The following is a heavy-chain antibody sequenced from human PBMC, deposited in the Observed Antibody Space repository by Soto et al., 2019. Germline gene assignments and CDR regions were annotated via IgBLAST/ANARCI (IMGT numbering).Heavy chain of an antibody. J-gene: IGHJ5*02. CDR3: ARFYNWTFPSWFDP. Sequence: QERLVESGGDLVKPGESLRLSCVASGFNLSDYYMNWIRQTPGKGLEWIAYISGSGNSIFYAGSVKGRFTISRDNAKNTLYLQMRTLRVEETSVYYWARFYNWTFPSWFDPTSQGTPVTVST. CDR1: GFNLSDYY. V-gene: IGHV3-11*01. CDR2: ISGSGNSI. D-gene: IGHD1-20*01.